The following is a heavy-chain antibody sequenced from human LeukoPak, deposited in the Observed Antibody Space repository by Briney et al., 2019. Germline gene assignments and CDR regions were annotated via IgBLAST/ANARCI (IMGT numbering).Heavy chain of an antibody. CDR1: GGTFSSYA. CDR3: ARGYNPIVATRGGDY. Sequence: VASVKVSCKASGGTFSSYAISWVRQAPGQGLEWMGRIIPILGIANYAQKFQGRVTITADKSTSTAYMELRSLRSDDTAVYYCARGYNPIVATRGGDYWGQGTLVTVSS. D-gene: IGHD5-12*01. J-gene: IGHJ4*02. CDR2: IIPILGIA. V-gene: IGHV1-69*04.